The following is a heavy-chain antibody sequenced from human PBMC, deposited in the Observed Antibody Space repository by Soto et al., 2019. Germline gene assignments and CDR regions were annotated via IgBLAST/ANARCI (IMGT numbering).Heavy chain of an antibody. CDR2: ISTSSSYI. J-gene: IGHJ4*02. Sequence: GGSLRLSCAASGVTFSSYSMNWVRQAPGKGLEWVSSISTSSSYIYYADSVKGRFTTSRDNAKNTLYLQMNSLRAEDTAVYYCARTDKYNSQSSGWANRFDHWGQGTLVTVPS. D-gene: IGHD6-19*01. CDR3: ARTDKYNSQSSGWANRFDH. V-gene: IGHV3-21*04. CDR1: GVTFSSYS.